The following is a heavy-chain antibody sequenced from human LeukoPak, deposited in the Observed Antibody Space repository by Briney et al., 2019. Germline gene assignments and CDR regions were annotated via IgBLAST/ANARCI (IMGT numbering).Heavy chain of an antibody. CDR3: ARRYYYGSGSYFRVAYYMDV. Sequence: SETLSLTCAVYGGSFSGCYWSWIRQPPGKGLEWIGEINHSGSTNYNPSLKSRVTISVDTSKNQFSLKLSSVTAADTAVYYCARRYYYGSGSYFRVAYYMDVWGKGTTVTISS. V-gene: IGHV4-34*01. CDR2: INHSGST. D-gene: IGHD3-10*01. CDR1: GGSFSGCY. J-gene: IGHJ6*03.